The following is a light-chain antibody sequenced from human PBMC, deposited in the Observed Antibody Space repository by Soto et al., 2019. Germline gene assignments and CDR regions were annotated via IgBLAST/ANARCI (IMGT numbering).Light chain of an antibody. CDR1: SGHSSYA. CDR3: QTWGTGIRV. Sequence: QAVLTQSPSASASLGASVKLTCTLSSGHSSYAIAWHQQQPEKGPRYLMKVNSDGSHNKGDGIPDRFSGSSSGAERYLTSSSLQSEDEADYYCQTWGTGIRVFGGGTKLTVL. CDR2: VNSDGSH. V-gene: IGLV4-69*01. J-gene: IGLJ3*02.